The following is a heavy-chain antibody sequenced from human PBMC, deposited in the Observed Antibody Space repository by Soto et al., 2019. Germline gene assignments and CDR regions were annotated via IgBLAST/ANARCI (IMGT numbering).Heavy chain of an antibody. CDR1: GFTFSNYA. CDR3: AKRPLTAAGFDY. V-gene: IGHV3-23*01. CDR2: ITGSGGGT. J-gene: IGHJ4*02. D-gene: IGHD6-13*01. Sequence: EVQLLESGGGVVQPGGSLRLSCAASGFTFSNYAMTWVRQAPGKGLEWVSVITGSGGGTYFVDSVKGRFTISRDNSKNTLYLQMNSLRAEDTAVYYCAKRPLTAAGFDYWGQGTLVTVSS.